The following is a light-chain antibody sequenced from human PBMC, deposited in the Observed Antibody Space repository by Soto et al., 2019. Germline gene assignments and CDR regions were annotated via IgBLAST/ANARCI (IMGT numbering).Light chain of an antibody. J-gene: IGKJ2*01. CDR1: QSVSSSY. Sequence: EIVLTQSPGTLSLSPGERVTLSCRASQSVSSSYLAWYQQKPGQAPRLLIYGASSRATGIPDRFSGSGSGTDFTLTISRLGPEDFAVYYCQQYDSSPYTFGQGTKLEIK. CDR2: GAS. CDR3: QQYDSSPYT. V-gene: IGKV3-20*01.